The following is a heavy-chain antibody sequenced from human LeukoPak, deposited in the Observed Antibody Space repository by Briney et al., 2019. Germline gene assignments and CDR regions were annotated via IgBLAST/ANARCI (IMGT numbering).Heavy chain of an antibody. CDR3: ARYHDYESYYYYYMDV. CDR1: GYSISSGYY. D-gene: IGHD4-17*01. J-gene: IGHJ6*03. V-gene: IGHV4-38-2*02. Sequence: SETLSLTCTVSGYSISSGYYWGWIRQPPGKGLEWIGSIYHSGSTYYNPSLKSRVTISVDTSKNQFSLKLSSVTAADTAVYYCARYHDYESYYYYYMDVWGKGTTVTVSS. CDR2: IYHSGST.